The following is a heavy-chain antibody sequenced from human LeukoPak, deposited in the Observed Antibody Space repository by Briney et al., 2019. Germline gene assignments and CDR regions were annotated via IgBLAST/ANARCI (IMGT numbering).Heavy chain of an antibody. CDR1: GFPFSSDA. V-gene: IGHV3-23*01. J-gene: IGHJ4*02. CDR2: ISGSGDNT. CDR3: ANRPIGVAGKPNDYFDY. Sequence: GSLSPSCPAPGFPFSSDAMSWVRQAPGQGLEWGSAISGSGDNTYYADSVKGRFTISRDNSKNTLYLQMNSLTAGDTAVYYCANRPIGVAGKPNDYFDYWGQGTLVTVSS. D-gene: IGHD6-19*01.